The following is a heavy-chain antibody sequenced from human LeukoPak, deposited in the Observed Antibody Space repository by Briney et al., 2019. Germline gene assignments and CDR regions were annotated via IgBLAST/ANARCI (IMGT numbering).Heavy chain of an antibody. J-gene: IGHJ4*02. CDR1: GFTFSSYA. D-gene: IGHD2-21*02. CDR3: AKDTAITGSHRTLCFDY. V-gene: IGHV3-30*18. Sequence: PGGSLRLSCAVSGFTFSSYAVRWVRQAPGKGLEWVAVISFDGSNKYYADSVKGRFTISRDNSKNTLFLQMNSLRADDKAVYYCAKDTAITGSHRTLCFDYWGQGTLIIVTS. CDR2: ISFDGSNK.